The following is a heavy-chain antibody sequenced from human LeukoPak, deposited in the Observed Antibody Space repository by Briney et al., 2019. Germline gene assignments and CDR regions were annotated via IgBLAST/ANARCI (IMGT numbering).Heavy chain of an antibody. D-gene: IGHD6-19*01. CDR1: GFTFSSYG. CDR3: AKDPYSSGWLSKYYFDY. V-gene: IGHV3-30*02. Sequence: GGSLRLSXAASGFTFSSYGMHWVRQAPGKGLEWVAFIRYDGSNKYYADSVKGRFTISRDNSKNTLYLQMNSLRAEDTAVYYCAKDPYSSGWLSKYYFDYWGQGTLVTVPS. J-gene: IGHJ4*02. CDR2: IRYDGSNK.